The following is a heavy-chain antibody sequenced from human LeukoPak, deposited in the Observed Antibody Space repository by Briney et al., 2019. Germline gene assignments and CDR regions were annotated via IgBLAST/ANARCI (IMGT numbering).Heavy chain of an antibody. CDR3: AREGGAYCSSTSCSFEKYNRFDP. J-gene: IGHJ5*02. CDR2: INPNSGGT. CDR1: GYTFTGYY. V-gene: IGHV1-2*06. Sequence: ASVKVSCKASGYTFTGYYMHWVRQAPGQGLEWMGRINPNSGGTNYAQKFQGRVTMTRDTSISTAYMELSRLRSDDTAVYYCAREGGAYCSSTSCSFEKYNRFDPWGQGTLVTVSS. D-gene: IGHD2-2*01.